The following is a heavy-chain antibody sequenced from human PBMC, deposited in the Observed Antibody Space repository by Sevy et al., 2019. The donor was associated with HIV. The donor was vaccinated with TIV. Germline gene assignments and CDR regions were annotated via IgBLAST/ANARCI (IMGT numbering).Heavy chain of an antibody. J-gene: IGHJ4*02. D-gene: IGHD3-3*01. CDR2: IKSEAYSGTT. CDR1: GFTFTNAW. CDR3: GTDIGLQWELLGARFFDS. Sequence: GGSLRLSCAASGFTFTNAWMNWVRQVPGKGLEWVGRIKSEAYSGTTDYASPVKGRFTSSRDDSDNTQYQQMNSVKTEDTAVYYCGTDIGLQWELLGARFFDSWGQGTRVTVSS. V-gene: IGHV3-15*07.